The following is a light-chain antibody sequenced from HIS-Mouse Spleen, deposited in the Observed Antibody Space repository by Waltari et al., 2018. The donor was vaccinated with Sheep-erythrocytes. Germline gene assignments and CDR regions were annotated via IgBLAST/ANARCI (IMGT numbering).Light chain of an antibody. CDR2: GNS. CDR1: SSNIRAGYD. V-gene: IGLV1-40*01. J-gene: IGLJ2*01. Sequence: QSVLTQPPSVSGAPGQRVTISCTGSSSNIRAGYDVHWYPQLPGTAPKLLIYGNSNRPSGVPDRFSGSKSGTSASLAITGLQAEDEADYYCQSYDSSLSGVVFGGGTKLTVL. CDR3: QSYDSSLSGVV.